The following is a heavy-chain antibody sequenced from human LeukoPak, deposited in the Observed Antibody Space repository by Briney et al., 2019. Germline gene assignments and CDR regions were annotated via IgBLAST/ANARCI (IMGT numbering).Heavy chain of an antibody. CDR3: ATHFWSGYSPFDY. J-gene: IGHJ4*02. Sequence: GGSLILSCGPSGFTYIDYYMSWIRRPPGKELEWVSYISSTSSYTNYSDSAKGRFTIYRDNAKTSLYLKMKSLRAEDTAVYYCATHFWSGYSPFDYWGQGTLVTVSS. D-gene: IGHD3-3*02. CDR1: GFTYIDYY. CDR2: ISSTSSYT. V-gene: IGHV3-11*06.